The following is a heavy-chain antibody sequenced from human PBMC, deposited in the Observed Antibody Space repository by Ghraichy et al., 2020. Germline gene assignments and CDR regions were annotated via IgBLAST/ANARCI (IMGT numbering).Heavy chain of an antibody. CDR1: GGSISSYY. CDR3: ARAVTDFWSGYYFDY. V-gene: IGHV4-59*01. J-gene: IGHJ4*02. Sequence: ESLNISCTVSGGSISSYYWSWIRQPPGKGLEWIGYIYYSGSTNYNPSLKSRVTISVDTSKNQFSLKLSSVTAADTAVYYCARAVTDFWSGYYFDYWGQGTLVTVSS. D-gene: IGHD3-3*01. CDR2: IYYSGST.